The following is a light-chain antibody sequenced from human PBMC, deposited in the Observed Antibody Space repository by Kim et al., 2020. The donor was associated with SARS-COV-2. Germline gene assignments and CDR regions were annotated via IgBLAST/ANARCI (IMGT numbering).Light chain of an antibody. CDR2: DVD. Sequence: GQSITISCTGTSSDVGGYDYVSWYQQHPGKAPKLMIYDVDNRPSGVSNRFSGSKSDNTASLTISGLQPEDEADYYCSSFTYSSTPSFGPGTKVTVL. CDR1: SSDVGGYDY. CDR3: SSFTYSSTPS. V-gene: IGLV2-14*03. J-gene: IGLJ1*01.